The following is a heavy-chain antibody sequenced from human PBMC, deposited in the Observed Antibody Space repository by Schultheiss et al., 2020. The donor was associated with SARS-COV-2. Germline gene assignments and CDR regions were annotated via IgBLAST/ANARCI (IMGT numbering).Heavy chain of an antibody. Sequence: GGSLRLSCAASGFTFSDHYMDWVRQAPGKGLEWVGRTRNKANSYTTEYAASVKGRFTISRDDSKNSLYLQMNSLRAEDTAVYYCAKSSSTVTTSGYYWGQGTLVTVSS. V-gene: IGHV3-72*01. CDR2: TRNKANSYTT. J-gene: IGHJ4*02. CDR1: GFTFSDHY. D-gene: IGHD4-17*01. CDR3: AKSSSTVTTSGYY.